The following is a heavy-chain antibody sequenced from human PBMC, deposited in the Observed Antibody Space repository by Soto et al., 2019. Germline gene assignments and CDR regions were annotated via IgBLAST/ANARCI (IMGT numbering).Heavy chain of an antibody. CDR1: GFTFASHA. CDR2: ISANGGRA. D-gene: IGHD6-19*01. Sequence: VQLVESGGGVVQPGRSLTLSCTASGFTFASHAMSWVRQAPGKGLEWVSGISANGGRANYADSVKGRFSLSRDNSKNTMFLQMDSLTGEDTAIYYCASWVIALGGTGYFRHWGQGTLVTVSS. CDR3: ASWVIALGGTGYFRH. V-gene: IGHV3-23*04. J-gene: IGHJ1*01.